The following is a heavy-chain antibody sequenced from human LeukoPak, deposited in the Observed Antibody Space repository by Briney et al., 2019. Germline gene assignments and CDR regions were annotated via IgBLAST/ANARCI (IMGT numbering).Heavy chain of an antibody. D-gene: IGHD6-13*01. J-gene: IGHJ5*02. CDR2: IYYNGNT. V-gene: IGHV4-59*01. CDR3: ARASSGWYGLLDT. CDR1: GGSIINYY. Sequence: SETLSLTCTVSGGSIINYYWNWIRQPPGKRLEWIGNIYYNGNTNYHPSLKRRVTMSVDTSKDQLSLNLNSVTAADTAVYYCARASSGWYGLLDTWGQGSLVTVSS.